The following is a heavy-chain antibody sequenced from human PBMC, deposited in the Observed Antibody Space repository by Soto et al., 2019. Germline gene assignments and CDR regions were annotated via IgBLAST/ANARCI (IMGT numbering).Heavy chain of an antibody. CDR3: ARRQSYGFDY. Sequence: QVQLVESGGGVVQPGRSLRLSCAASGFTFSSYGMHWVRQAPGKGLDWVAFIWYDGSNKNYADSVKGRFTISRDNSKNTLYLQMNSLRAEDTAVYYCARRQSYGFDYWGQGTLVTVSS. CDR2: IWYDGSNK. V-gene: IGHV3-33*01. D-gene: IGHD4-17*01. J-gene: IGHJ4*02. CDR1: GFTFSSYG.